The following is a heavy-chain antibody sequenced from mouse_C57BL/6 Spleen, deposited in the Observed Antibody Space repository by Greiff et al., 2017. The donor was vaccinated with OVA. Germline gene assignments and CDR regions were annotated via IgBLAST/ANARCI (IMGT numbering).Heavy chain of an antibody. J-gene: IGHJ1*03. V-gene: IGHV2-2*01. CDR2: IWSGGST. Sequence: VQLQQSGPGLVQPSQSLSITCTVSGFSFTSYGVHWVRQSPGKGLEWLGEIWSGGSTDYNAAFISRLSISKDNSKSQVFFKMNSLQADDTAIYYCARKSYDDERWYFDVWGTGTTVTVSS. CDR1: GFSFTSYG. D-gene: IGHD2-4*01. CDR3: ARKSYDDERWYFDV.